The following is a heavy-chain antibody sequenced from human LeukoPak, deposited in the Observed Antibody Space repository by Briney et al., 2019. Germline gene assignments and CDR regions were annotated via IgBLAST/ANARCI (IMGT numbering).Heavy chain of an antibody. V-gene: IGHV1-18*01. Sequence: ASVKVSCKASGYTFTSYGINWVRQAPGQGLEWMGWISGYNGNTNYAQKLQGRVTMTTDPSTTTACMELRSLRSDDTAVYYCARSSHRDGDTFDYWGQGTLVTVSS. CDR1: GYTFTSYG. D-gene: IGHD3-10*01. J-gene: IGHJ4*02. CDR2: ISGYNGNT. CDR3: ARSSHRDGDTFDY.